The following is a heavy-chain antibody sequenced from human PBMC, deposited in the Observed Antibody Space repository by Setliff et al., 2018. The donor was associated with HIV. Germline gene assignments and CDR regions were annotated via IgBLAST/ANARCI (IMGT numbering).Heavy chain of an antibody. Sequence: ASVKVSCKASGYLFTGYYMHWVRQATGQGLQWMGWMSPKSGNTGYARKFQGRVSMTRNTSISTAYMELSSLISEDTAVYYCARGRDGYKPEPFDSWGQGTLVTVSS. D-gene: IGHD5-12*01. CDR1: GYLFTGYY. J-gene: IGHJ4*02. CDR3: ARGRDGYKPEPFDS. CDR2: MSPKSGNT. V-gene: IGHV1-8*02.